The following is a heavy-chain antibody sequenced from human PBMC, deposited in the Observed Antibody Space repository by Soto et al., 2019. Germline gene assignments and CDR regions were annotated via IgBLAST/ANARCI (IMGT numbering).Heavy chain of an antibody. Sequence: PGGSLRLSCAASGFTFSGYAMSWVRQAPGGGLEWVSDISGGGGGTYYVDSVKGRFTISRDNSKNTLYLQMNSLRADDTAVYYCAEGVSEVVTGGFAYWGQGPRVTAPQ. D-gene: IGHD2-21*02. V-gene: IGHV3-23*01. CDR2: ISGGGGGT. CDR3: AEGVSEVVTGGFAY. CDR1: GFTFSGYA. J-gene: IGHJ4*02.